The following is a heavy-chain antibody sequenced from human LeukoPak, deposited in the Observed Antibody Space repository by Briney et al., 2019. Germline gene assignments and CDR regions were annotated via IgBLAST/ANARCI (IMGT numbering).Heavy chain of an antibody. CDR1: GGSISSYY. J-gene: IGHJ6*02. D-gene: IGHD3-10*01. Sequence: PSETLSLTCTVSGGSISSYYWSWIRQPPGKGLEWIGYIYYSGSTNYNPSLKSRVTMSLDTSKNQFSLKLSSVTAADTAVYYCARDRITMVRGVPRYYNGMDVWGQGTTVTVSS. CDR3: ARDRITMVRGVPRYYNGMDV. CDR2: IYYSGST. V-gene: IGHV4-59*01.